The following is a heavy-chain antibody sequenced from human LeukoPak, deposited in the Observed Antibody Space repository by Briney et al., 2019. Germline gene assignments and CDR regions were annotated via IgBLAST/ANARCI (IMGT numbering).Heavy chain of an antibody. D-gene: IGHD4-23*01. CDR3: ARDEGRGDYGGNSVFDY. CDR2: INPNSGGT. J-gene: IGHJ4*02. CDR1: GYTFTGYY. Sequence: EASVKVSCKASGYTFTGYYMHWVRQAPGQGLEWMGWINPNSGGTNYAQKFQGRVTMTRDTSISTAYMELSRLRSDDTAVYYCARDEGRGDYGGNSVFDYWGQGTLVTVSS. V-gene: IGHV1-2*02.